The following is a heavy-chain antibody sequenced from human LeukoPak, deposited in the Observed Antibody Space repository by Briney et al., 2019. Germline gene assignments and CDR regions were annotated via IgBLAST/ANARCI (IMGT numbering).Heavy chain of an antibody. D-gene: IGHD1-1*01. CDR2: INYIGRT. Sequence: SETLSLTCTVSGASLSGSRYYWGWLRQRPGTGLEWFGNINYIGRTYENASQESRVTISVKTSKKQFSLKLNSVTAADTAMYYCARDRGTWNDDGFDYWGQGTLVTVSS. J-gene: IGHJ4*02. CDR1: GASLSGSRYY. CDR3: ARDRGTWNDDGFDY. V-gene: IGHV4-39*02.